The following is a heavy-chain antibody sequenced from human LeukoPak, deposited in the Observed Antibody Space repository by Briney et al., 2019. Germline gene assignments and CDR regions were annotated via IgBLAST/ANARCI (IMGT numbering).Heavy chain of an antibody. J-gene: IGHJ4*02. D-gene: IGHD3-22*01. CDR2: IDSSSYNI. V-gene: IGHV3-21*01. CDR1: GFTFSSYS. CDR3: ARDLAYYYDRNYD. Sequence: GGSLRLSCAASGFTFSSYSLNWVRQAPGKGLEWVSSIDSSSYNIYYADSVKGRFTISRDNAQSSVFLQMNSLRAEDTAVYYCARDLAYYYDRNYDWGQGTLVTVSS.